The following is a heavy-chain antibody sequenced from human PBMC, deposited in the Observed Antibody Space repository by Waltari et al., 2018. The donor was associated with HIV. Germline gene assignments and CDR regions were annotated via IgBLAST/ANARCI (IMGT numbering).Heavy chain of an antibody. J-gene: IGHJ4*02. CDR3: TRSDGMATTLLHY. D-gene: IGHD5-12*01. CDR1: GYTFSDYY. Sequence: QVQLVQSGAEVKRPGASVTVSCKASGYTFSDYYIHWVRQAPGQGLEWMGWILPKSGDTRFAQEFQGRLTLTGETSISTAYMELNRLTTDDTAVYYCTRSDGMATTLLHYWGQGTLVTVSS. V-gene: IGHV1-2*02. CDR2: ILPKSGDT.